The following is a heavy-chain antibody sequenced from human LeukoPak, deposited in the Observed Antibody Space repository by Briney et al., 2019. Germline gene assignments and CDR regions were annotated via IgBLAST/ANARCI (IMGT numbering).Heavy chain of an antibody. CDR2: ISSISSTM. CDR3: AELGITMIGGV. J-gene: IGHJ6*04. D-gene: IGHD3-10*02. V-gene: IGHV3-11*04. CDR1: KFTFSDYY. Sequence: GGSLRLSCAASKFTFSDYYMSWIRQAPGKGLEWVSYISSISSTMYYADSVKGRFTISRDNAKNSLYLQMNSLRAEDTAVYYCAELGITMIGGVWGKGTTVTISS.